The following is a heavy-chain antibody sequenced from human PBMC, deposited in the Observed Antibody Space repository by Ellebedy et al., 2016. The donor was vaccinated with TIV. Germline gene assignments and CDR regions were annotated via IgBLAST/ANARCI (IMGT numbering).Heavy chain of an antibody. Sequence: GESLKISXAASGFTFSSYGMHWVRQAPGKGLEWVAVISYDGSNKYYADSVKGRFTISRDNSKNTLYLQMNSLRAEDTAVYYCAKPLWFGEKYKANFDYWGQGTLVTVSS. CDR2: ISYDGSNK. D-gene: IGHD3-10*01. CDR3: AKPLWFGEKYKANFDY. J-gene: IGHJ4*02. V-gene: IGHV3-30*12. CDR1: GFTFSSYG.